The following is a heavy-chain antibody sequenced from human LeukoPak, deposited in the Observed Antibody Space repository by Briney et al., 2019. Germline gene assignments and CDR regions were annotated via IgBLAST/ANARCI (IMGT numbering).Heavy chain of an antibody. V-gene: IGHV4-31*03. CDR1: GGSISSDGYY. J-gene: IGHJ3*02. Sequence: SQTLSLTRTVSGGSISSDGYYWTWIRQHPGKGLEWIGYIYYSGTTYYNPSLESRVTLSVDTSKNQFSLRLSSVTAADTAVYYCARYRDSGGRLAFDIWGQGTMATVSS. CDR2: IYYSGTT. CDR3: ARYRDSGGRLAFDI. D-gene: IGHD2-15*01.